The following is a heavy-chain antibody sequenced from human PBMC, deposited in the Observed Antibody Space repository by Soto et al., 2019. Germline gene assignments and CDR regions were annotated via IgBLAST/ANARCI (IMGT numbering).Heavy chain of an antibody. CDR2: INQDGSEK. J-gene: IGHJ4*02. V-gene: IGHV3-7*01. Sequence: GGSLRLSCAVSGFTFSTYWMSWVRQAPGKGLEWVANINQDGSEKYYADSVKGRFTISRDNAKNSLYLQMNSLRAEDTAVYYCASQVTMIVVAFDYWGQGALVTVSS. CDR3: ASQVTMIVVAFDY. CDR1: GFTFSTYW. D-gene: IGHD3-22*01.